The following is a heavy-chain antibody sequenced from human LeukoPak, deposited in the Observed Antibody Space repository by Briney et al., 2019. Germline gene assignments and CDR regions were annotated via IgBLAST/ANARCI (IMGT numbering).Heavy chain of an antibody. CDR1: GFPVRSNY. J-gene: IGHJ6*04. CDR2: IYSGGST. CDR3: SGGSEGMDV. V-gene: IGHV3-53*01. Sequence: GGSLRLSCALSGFPVRSNYMRWVRQAPGKGLEWVSVIYSGGSTYYADPVKGRFTISRDNSKNTLYLQMNSLRAEDTAVYYCSGGSEGMDVRGKGTTVTVSS. D-gene: IGHD3-16*01.